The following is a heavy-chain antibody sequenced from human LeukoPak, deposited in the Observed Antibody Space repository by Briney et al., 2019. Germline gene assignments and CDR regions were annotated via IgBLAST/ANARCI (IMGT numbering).Heavy chain of an antibody. CDR3: ARAQGYCSGGSCSASRVPNDY. D-gene: IGHD2-15*01. CDR1: GYTFTGYY. J-gene: IGHJ4*02. CDR2: INPNSGGT. V-gene: IGHV1-2*04. Sequence: ASVKVSCKASGYTFTGYYMHWVRQAPGQGLEWMGWINPNSGGTNYAQKFQGWVTMTRDTSISTAYMELSRLRSDDTAVYYCARAQGYCSGGSCSASRVPNDYWGQGTLVTVSS.